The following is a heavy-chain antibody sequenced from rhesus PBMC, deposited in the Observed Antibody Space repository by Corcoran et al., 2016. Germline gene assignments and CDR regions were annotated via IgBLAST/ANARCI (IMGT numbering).Heavy chain of an antibody. CDR1: GGSISSSNW. V-gene: IGHV4-92*01. CDR3: ARRGSGQYWYFDI. CDR2: IDSTSENP. Sequence: QVQLQESGPGLVKPSETLSLTCAVSGGSISSSNWWSWNRQPPGNGLEWIGGIDSTSENPTDNPSLMSRVPLSKATSNNRCSLKRSFVTATDTAVYYCARRGSGQYWYFDIWGPGTPITISS. J-gene: IGHJ2*01. D-gene: IGHD2-21*01.